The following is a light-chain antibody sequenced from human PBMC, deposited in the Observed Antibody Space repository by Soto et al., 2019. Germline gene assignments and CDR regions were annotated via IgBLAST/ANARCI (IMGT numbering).Light chain of an antibody. V-gene: IGKV3-11*01. CDR1: QTVGSY. CDR3: QQRSDWPPT. Sequence: EIVLTQSPATLSLSPGERATLSCRASQTVGSYLAWFRQTPGQTPRLLIYDTSIRATGVPARFSGSGSGTDFTLTISSLETEDFAIYYCQQRSDWPPTFGQGTKVDIK. J-gene: IGKJ1*01. CDR2: DTS.